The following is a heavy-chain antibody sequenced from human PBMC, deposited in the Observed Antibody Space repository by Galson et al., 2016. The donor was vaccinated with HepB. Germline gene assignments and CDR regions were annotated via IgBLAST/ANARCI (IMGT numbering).Heavy chain of an antibody. CDR1: GTSISRYF. J-gene: IGHJ3*01. Sequence: SETMSPTHTVSGTSISRYFWDCTRQSPGKGLEWIGYIYFTGSPTYNPSLKSRVTTSVDTSKNQFSLNLKSVTAADTAVYYCARDHRRGYLDAFHVWGQGTMVTVSS. V-gene: IGHV4-59*01. D-gene: IGHD6-25*01. CDR3: ARDHRRGYLDAFHV. CDR2: IYFTGSP.